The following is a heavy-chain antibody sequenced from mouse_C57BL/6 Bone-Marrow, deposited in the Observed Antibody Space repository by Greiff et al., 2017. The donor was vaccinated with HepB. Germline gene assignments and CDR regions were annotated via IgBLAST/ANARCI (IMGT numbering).Heavy chain of an antibody. CDR3: ARIKLLRAMDY. J-gene: IGHJ4*01. CDR1: GYTFTNYW. CDR2: IYPGGGYT. Sequence: QVQLKESGAELVRPGTSVKMSCTASGYTFTNYWIGWAKQRPGHGLEWIGDIYPGGGYTNYNEKFKGKATLTANKSSSTAYMQFSSLTSEDSAIYYCARIKLLRAMDYWGQGTSVTVSS. D-gene: IGHD1-1*01. V-gene: IGHV1-63*01.